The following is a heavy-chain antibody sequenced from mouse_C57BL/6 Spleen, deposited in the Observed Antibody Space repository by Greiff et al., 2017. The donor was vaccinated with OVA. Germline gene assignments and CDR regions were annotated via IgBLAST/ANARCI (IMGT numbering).Heavy chain of an antibody. Sequence: EVKLMESGPGLVKPSQSLSLTCSVTGYSITSGYYWNWIRQFPGNKLEWMGYISYDGSNNYNPSLKNRISITRDTSKNQFFLKLNSVTTEDTATYYCASHYYAMDYWGQGTSVTVSS. J-gene: IGHJ4*01. CDR3: ASHYYAMDY. CDR2: ISYDGSN. V-gene: IGHV3-6*01. CDR1: GYSITSGYY.